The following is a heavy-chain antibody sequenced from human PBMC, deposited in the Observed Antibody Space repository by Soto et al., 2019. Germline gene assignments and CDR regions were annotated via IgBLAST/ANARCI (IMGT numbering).Heavy chain of an antibody. CDR3: AINSRYCSSTSCFDY. Sequence: ASVKVSCKASGYTFTGYYMHWVRQAPGQGLEWMGWINPNSGGTNYAQKFQGWVTMTRDTSISTAYMELSRLRSDDTAVYYCAINSRYCSSTSCFDYWGQGTLVTVSS. V-gene: IGHV1-2*04. CDR2: INPNSGGT. CDR1: GYTFTGYY. J-gene: IGHJ4*02. D-gene: IGHD2-2*01.